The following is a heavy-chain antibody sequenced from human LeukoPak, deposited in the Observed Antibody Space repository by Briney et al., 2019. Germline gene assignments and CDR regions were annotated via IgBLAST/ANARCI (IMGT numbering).Heavy chain of an antibody. J-gene: IGHJ3*02. CDR2: INPNSGGT. V-gene: IGHV1-2*02. Sequence: ASVKVSCKASGYTFTGYYMHWVRQAPGQGLEWMGWINPNSGGTNYAQKFQGRVTMTRDTSISTAYMELSRLRSDDTAVYYCARTPSLMGAFDIWGQGTMVTVSS. CDR1: GYTFTGYY. CDR3: ARTPSLMGAFDI. D-gene: IGHD1-26*01.